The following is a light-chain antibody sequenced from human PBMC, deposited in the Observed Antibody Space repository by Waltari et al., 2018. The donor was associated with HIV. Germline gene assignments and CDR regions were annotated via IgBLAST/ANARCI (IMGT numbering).Light chain of an antibody. V-gene: IGLV2-14*01. J-gene: IGLJ1*01. CDR3: SSYTSTTTPFV. Sequence: QSALTQPASVSGSPGQSITIPCTGTSSDVGGYNYVPWYQQHPGKAPKFMIYEVSNRPSGVSNRFSGSKSGNTASLTISGLRAEDEADYYCSSYTSTTTPFVFGTGTKVTVL. CDR1: SSDVGGYNY. CDR2: EVS.